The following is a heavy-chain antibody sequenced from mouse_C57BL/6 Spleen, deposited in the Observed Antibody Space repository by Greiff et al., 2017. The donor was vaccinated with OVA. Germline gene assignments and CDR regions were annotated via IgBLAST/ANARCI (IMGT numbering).Heavy chain of an antibody. Sequence: VQLQQSGAELVKPGASVKLSCTASGFNIKDYYMHWVKQRTEQGLEWIGRIDPEDGETKYAPKFQGKATITADTSSNTAYLQLSSLTSEDTAVYYCAPLFITTVEGYYAMDYWGQGTSGTVSS. D-gene: IGHD1-1*01. CDR2: IDPEDGET. V-gene: IGHV14-2*01. J-gene: IGHJ4*01. CDR3: APLFITTVEGYYAMDY. CDR1: GFNIKDYY.